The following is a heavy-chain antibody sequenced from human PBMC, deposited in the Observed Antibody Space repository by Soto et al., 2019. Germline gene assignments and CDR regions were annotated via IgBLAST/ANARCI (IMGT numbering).Heavy chain of an antibody. Sequence: GGSLRLSCAAFGFTFSSDWMSWVRQAPGKGLEWVANIKQDGSEKYYVDSVKGRFTISRDNAKNSLYLQMNSLTAEDTAVYYCANRLTSVTTKYFQHWGQGTQVTVSS. CDR1: GFTFSSDW. J-gene: IGHJ1*01. D-gene: IGHD4-17*01. V-gene: IGHV3-7*01. CDR2: IKQDGSEK. CDR3: ANRLTSVTTKYFQH.